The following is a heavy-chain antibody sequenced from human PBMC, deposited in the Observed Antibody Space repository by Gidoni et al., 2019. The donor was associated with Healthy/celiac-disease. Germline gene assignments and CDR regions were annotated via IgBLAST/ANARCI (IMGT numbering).Heavy chain of an antibody. V-gene: IGHV1-69*06. D-gene: IGHD5-18*01. CDR1: GVYFSSYA. CDR2: MISMFGRA. CDR3: AKGIWDTAMFYFDY. J-gene: IGHJ4*02. Sequence: QLHLVQSRPEVQTPRSSVEVSRKASGVYFSSYAISWVRQAPGHGLEGMGGMISMFGRANYAKKCRGRVTSTANKSKSTVYMELRSLRSEETAVYYCAKGIWDTAMFYFDYWGQGTLVTVSS.